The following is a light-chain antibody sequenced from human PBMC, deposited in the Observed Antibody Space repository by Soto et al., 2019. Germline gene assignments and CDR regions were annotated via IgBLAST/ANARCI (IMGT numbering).Light chain of an antibody. CDR2: AAS. Sequence: DIRVTQSPSSLSASVGDRVSITCRTSQNISRSLNWYQQKPGRAPDILIYAASSLQSGVPSRFSGGGSGTEFTLVINSLQPEDLATYFCQQTYSSPYTFGQGTKMEIK. V-gene: IGKV1-39*01. CDR3: QQTYSSPYT. J-gene: IGKJ2*01. CDR1: QNISRS.